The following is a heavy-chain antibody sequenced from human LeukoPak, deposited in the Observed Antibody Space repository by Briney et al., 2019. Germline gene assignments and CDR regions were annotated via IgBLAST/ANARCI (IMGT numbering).Heavy chain of an antibody. CDR2: ISGSGGST. D-gene: IGHD3-10*01. V-gene: IGHV3-23*01. CDR3: AKDRKDVLLWFGELYCWDY. J-gene: IGHJ4*02. Sequence: GGSLRLSCAASGFTFSSYAMSWVRQAPGKGLEWVSAISGSGGSTYYADSVKGRFTISRDNSKNTLYLQMNSLRAEDTAVYYCAKDRKDVLLWFGELYCWDYWGQGTLVTVSS. CDR1: GFTFSSYA.